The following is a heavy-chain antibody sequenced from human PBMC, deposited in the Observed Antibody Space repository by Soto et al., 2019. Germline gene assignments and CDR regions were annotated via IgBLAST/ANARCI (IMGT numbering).Heavy chain of an antibody. CDR2: ISSSSSTI. V-gene: IGHV3-48*02. CDR1: GFTFSGYS. Sequence: GGSLRLSCAASGFTFSGYSMNWVRQAPGKELEWVSYISSSSSTIYYADSVRGRFTISRDNAKNSLYLQMNSLRDEDTAVYYCARDRPLSSSWHGYYFDYWGQGTLVTVSS. CDR3: ARDRPLSSSWHGYYFDY. J-gene: IGHJ4*02. D-gene: IGHD6-13*01.